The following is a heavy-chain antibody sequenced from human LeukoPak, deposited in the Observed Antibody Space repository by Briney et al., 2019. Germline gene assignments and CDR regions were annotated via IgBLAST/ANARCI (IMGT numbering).Heavy chain of an antibody. CDR1: GYTFTSYY. CDR3: ARDSTPILRFLEWLASFGY. V-gene: IGHV1-2*02. J-gene: IGHJ4*02. CDR2: INPNSGGT. D-gene: IGHD3-3*01. Sequence: ASVKVSCKASGYTFTSYYMHWVRQAPGQGLEWMGWINPNSGGTNYAQKFQGRVTMTRDTSISTAYMELSRLTSDDTAVYYCARDSTPILRFLEWLASFGYWGQGTLVTVSS.